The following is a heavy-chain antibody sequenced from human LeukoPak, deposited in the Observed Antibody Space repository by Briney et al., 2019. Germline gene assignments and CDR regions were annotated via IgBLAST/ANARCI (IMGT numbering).Heavy chain of an antibody. D-gene: IGHD6-13*01. CDR3: ARLEAAAGPYHYYYGMDV. Sequence: SETLSLTCAVSGGSVSSGGYSWSWIRQSPRRGLEWIAYIFHSGNTYYNPSPKSRVTISVDRSKNQFSLKLSSVTAADTAVYYCARLEAAAGPYHYYYGMDVWGQGTTVTVSS. CDR1: GGSVSSGGYS. V-gene: IGHV4-30-2*06. J-gene: IGHJ6*02. CDR2: IFHSGNT.